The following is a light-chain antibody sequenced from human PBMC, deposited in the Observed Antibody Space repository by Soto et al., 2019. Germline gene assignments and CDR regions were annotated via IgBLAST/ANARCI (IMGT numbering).Light chain of an antibody. CDR2: EVS. Sequence: QSVLTQPASVSGSLGQSITISCTGTSSDVGNYNLVSWYQHHPVKAPKLMIYEVSKRPSGVSNRFSASKSDNTASLTISGLQAEDEVDYYCCSYAGDIRWVFGGGTQLTVL. J-gene: IGLJ3*02. CDR3: CSYAGDIRWV. V-gene: IGLV2-23*02. CDR1: SSDVGNYNL.